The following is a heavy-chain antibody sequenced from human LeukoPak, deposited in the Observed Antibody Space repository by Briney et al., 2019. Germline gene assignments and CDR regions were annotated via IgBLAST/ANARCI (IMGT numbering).Heavy chain of an antibody. V-gene: IGHV5-10-1*01. CDR1: GYSFTSYW. CDR3: ARPKGHAGTRYYYYAMDV. J-gene: IGHJ6*02. CDR2: IDPSDSYT. Sequence: AESLKISCKGSGYSFTSYWISWVRQMPGKGLEWMGRIDPSDSYTNYSPSFQGHVTISADKSISTAYLQWSSLKASDTAMYYCARPKGHAGTRYYYYAMDVWGQGTTVTVSS. D-gene: IGHD1-26*01.